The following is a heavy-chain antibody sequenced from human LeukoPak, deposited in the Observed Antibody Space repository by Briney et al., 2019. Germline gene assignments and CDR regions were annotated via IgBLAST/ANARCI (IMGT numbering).Heavy chain of an antibody. Sequence: GGSLRLSCAASGFTFSNYGMHWVRQAPGKGLEWVALIWYDGSNKYYADSVQGRFIISRDNSKNTLYLQMNSLRAEDTAVYYCASFRDYSNCNWGQGTLVTVSS. J-gene: IGHJ4*02. CDR3: ASFRDYSNCN. CDR1: GFTFSNYG. D-gene: IGHD4-11*01. V-gene: IGHV3-33*01. CDR2: IWYDGSNK.